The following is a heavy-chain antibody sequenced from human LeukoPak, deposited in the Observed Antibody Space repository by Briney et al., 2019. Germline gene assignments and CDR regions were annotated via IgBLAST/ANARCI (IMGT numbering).Heavy chain of an antibody. D-gene: IGHD6-13*01. J-gene: IGHJ4*02. CDR1: GFTFDDYA. CDR3: ASLAAAYSAKFDY. CDR2: ISWNSGSI. Sequence: PGRSLRLSCAASGFTFDDYAMHWVRQAPGKGLEWVSGISWNSGSIGYADSVKGRFTISRDNAKNSLYLQMNSLRAEDTAVYYCASLAAAYSAKFDYWGQGTLVTVSS. V-gene: IGHV3-9*01.